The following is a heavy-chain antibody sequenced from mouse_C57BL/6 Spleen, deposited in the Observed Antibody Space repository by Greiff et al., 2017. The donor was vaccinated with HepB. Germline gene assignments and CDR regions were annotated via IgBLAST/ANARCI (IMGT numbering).Heavy chain of an antibody. Sequence: QVQLQQSGAELVKPGASVKMSCKASGYTFTSYWITWVKQRPGQGLEWIGDIYPGSGSTNYNEKFKSKATLTVDTSSSTAYMQLSSLTSEDSAVYYCARSYYGSRGYFDYWGQGTTLTVSS. J-gene: IGHJ2*01. CDR1: GYTFTSYW. CDR3: ARSYYGSRGYFDY. D-gene: IGHD1-1*01. V-gene: IGHV1-55*01. CDR2: IYPGSGST.